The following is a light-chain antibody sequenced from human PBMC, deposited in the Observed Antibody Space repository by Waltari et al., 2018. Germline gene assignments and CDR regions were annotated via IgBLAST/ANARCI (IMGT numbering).Light chain of an antibody. Sequence: DIQMTQSPSSVSASLGDRVTITCRASQDIKTWLAWYQHKPGKAPKLLVFAASSLQSGVPSRFSGSGSGTDFTLTISNLQPEDFATYYCQQADSFPPLTFGGGTKVEIK. CDR1: QDIKTW. V-gene: IGKV1-12*01. CDR2: AAS. J-gene: IGKJ4*01. CDR3: QQADSFPPLT.